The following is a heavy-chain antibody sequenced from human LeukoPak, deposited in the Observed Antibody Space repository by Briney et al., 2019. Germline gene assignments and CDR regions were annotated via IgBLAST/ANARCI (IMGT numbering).Heavy chain of an antibody. D-gene: IGHD1-26*01. Sequence: GGSLRLSCEGSGFTFNTYAMHWVRQAPGEGLQWVSIISNDGGYKHYADSVKGRFTISRDNSQNTLYLHLNSLRPEDTAIYYCARAHQVGFRFSGRYHRDLDYWGQGTLVTVSS. CDR1: GFTFNTYA. CDR2: ISNDGGYK. CDR3: ARAHQVGFRFSGRYHRDLDY. J-gene: IGHJ4*02. V-gene: IGHV3-30*04.